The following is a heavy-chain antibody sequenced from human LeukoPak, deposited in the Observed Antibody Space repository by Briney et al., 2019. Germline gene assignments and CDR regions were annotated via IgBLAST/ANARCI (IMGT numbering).Heavy chain of an antibody. Sequence: SETLSLTCTVSGGSISSYYWSWIRQPPGKGLEWIGTIYHSGNTYYNPSLQSRVTISLDTSKNQFSLKLSSVTAADTAVYYCARGGYYYDSSGYYSYAFDIWGQGTMVTVSS. V-gene: IGHV4-59*12. CDR1: GGSISSYY. CDR3: ARGGYYYDSSGYYSYAFDI. D-gene: IGHD3-22*01. J-gene: IGHJ3*02. CDR2: IYHSGNT.